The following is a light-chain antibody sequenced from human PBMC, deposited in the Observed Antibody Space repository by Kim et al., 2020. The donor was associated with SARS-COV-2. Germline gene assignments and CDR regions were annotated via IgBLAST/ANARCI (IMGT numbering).Light chain of an antibody. V-gene: IGKV1-5*03. Sequence: SIGDRVTITCRASQNANTWLAWYQRKPGKAPKLLIYAASTLESGVPSRFSDRGSGTQFTLTISSLQPDDVATYYCQQYNADSPRTFGQGTKVDIK. CDR2: AAS. CDR1: QNANTW. CDR3: QQYNADSPRT. J-gene: IGKJ1*01.